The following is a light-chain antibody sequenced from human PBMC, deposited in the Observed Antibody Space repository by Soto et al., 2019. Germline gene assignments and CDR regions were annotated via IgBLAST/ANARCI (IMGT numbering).Light chain of an antibody. CDR2: GAS. CDR1: QSVSSN. V-gene: IGKV3-15*01. CDR3: QQYGSSPHT. Sequence: EIVMTQSPATLSVSPGERATLSCRASQSVSSNLAWYQQKPGQAPRLLIYGASTRATGIPARFSGSGSGTEFTLTISRLEPEDFAVYYCQQYGSSPHTFGGGTKVDI. J-gene: IGKJ4*01.